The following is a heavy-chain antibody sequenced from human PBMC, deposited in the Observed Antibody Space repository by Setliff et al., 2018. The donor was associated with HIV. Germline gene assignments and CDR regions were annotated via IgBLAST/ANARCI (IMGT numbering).Heavy chain of an antibody. CDR3: ALVVPAGMGQYMDV. V-gene: IGHV4-59*08. D-gene: IGHD2-2*01. J-gene: IGHJ6*03. Sequence: SETLSLTCTVSGGSISSYYWSWIRQPPGKGLEWIGYIYYSGSTNYNPSLKSRVTISVDKSKNQFSLRLRSVTAADTAVYYCALVVPAGMGQYMDVWGKGTTVTVSS. CDR1: GGSISSYY. CDR2: IYYSGST.